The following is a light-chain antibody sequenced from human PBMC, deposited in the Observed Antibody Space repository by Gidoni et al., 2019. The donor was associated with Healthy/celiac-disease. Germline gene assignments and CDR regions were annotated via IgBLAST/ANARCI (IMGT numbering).Light chain of an antibody. V-gene: IGKV1-39*01. CDR1: QSINSY. CDR3: QQSYSTPLLT. J-gene: IGKJ4*01. Sequence: DIQMTQSPSSLSASVGDRVTITCRASQSINSYLNWYQQKPGKAPKLLIYAASSLQSGVPSRFSGSGSGTDFTLTISSLQPEDFATYYCQQSYSTPLLTFGGGTKVEIK. CDR2: AAS.